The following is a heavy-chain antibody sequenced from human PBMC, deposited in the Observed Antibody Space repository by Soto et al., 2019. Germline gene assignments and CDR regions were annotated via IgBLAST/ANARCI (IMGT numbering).Heavy chain of an antibody. CDR2: INPSGGST. D-gene: IGHD3-10*01. CDR3: ARDFKYYYGSGSYRNWFDP. V-gene: IGHV1-46*01. CDR1: GYTFTSYY. J-gene: IGHJ5*02. Sequence: ASVKVSCRASGYTFTSYYMHWVRQAPGQGLEWMGIINPSGGSTSYAQKFQGRVTMTRDTSTSTVYMELSSLRSEDTAVYYCARDFKYYYGSGSYRNWFDPWGQGTLVTVSS.